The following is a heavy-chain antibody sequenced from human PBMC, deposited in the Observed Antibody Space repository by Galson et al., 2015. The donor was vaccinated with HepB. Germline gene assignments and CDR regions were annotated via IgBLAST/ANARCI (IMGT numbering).Heavy chain of an antibody. V-gene: IGHV1-2*06. J-gene: IGHJ4*02. D-gene: IGHD6-13*01. CDR3: AREIATDVAKGFDY. Sequence: SVKVSCKASGYTFTGYYVQWVRQAPGQGLEWMGRINPNSGDTYYAQKFQGRVTMTRDTSISTAYMELSRLRSDDTAVYYCAREIATDVAKGFDYWGQGTVVTVSS. CDR1: GYTFTGYY. CDR2: INPNSGDT.